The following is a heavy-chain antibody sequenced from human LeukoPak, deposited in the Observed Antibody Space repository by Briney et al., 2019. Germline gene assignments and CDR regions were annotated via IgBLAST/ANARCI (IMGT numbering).Heavy chain of an antibody. CDR3: ARGDGYYRFDP. J-gene: IGHJ5*02. V-gene: IGHV4-4*07. Sequence: SETLSLTCTISGGSISSYYWSWIRQPAGKGLEWIGRIYISETTNYNPSLKSRVTMSVDTSRDQFSLKLSSVTAADTAVYHCARGDGYYRFDPWGRGTLVTVSS. D-gene: IGHD5-24*01. CDR2: IYISETT. CDR1: GGSISSYY.